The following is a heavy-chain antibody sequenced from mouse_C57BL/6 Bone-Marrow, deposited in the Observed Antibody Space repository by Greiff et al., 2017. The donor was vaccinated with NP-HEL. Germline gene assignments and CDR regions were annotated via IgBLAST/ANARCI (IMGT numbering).Heavy chain of an antibody. Sequence: QVHVKQSGAELVKPGASVKLSCKASGYTFTSYWMHWVKQRPGQGLEWIGMIHPNSGSTNYNEKFKSKATLTVDKSSSTAYMQLSSLTSEDSAVYYCARYDYDKAWFAYWGQGTLVTVSA. D-gene: IGHD2-4*01. CDR1: GYTFTSYW. CDR2: IHPNSGST. CDR3: ARYDYDKAWFAY. J-gene: IGHJ3*01. V-gene: IGHV1-64*01.